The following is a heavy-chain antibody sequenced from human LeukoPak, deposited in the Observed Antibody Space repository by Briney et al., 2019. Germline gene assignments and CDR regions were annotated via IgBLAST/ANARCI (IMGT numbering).Heavy chain of an antibody. CDR1: GFTFSSYG. Sequence: PGGSLRLSWAAAGFTFSSYGMHWVRQAAGKRLEWGAVISYDGSNKYYAASVKGRFTISRDNSKNTLYLQMNSLRAEDTAVYYCAKDRVESYLTPEYYSPGMDVWGQGTTVTVSS. CDR3: AKDRVESYLTPEYYSPGMDV. CDR2: ISYDGSNK. V-gene: IGHV3-30*18. D-gene: IGHD1-26*01. J-gene: IGHJ6*02.